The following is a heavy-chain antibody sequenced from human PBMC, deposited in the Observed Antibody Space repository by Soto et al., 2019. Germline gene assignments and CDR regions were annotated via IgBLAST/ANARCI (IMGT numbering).Heavy chain of an antibody. CDR2: IDPSDSYT. Sequence: PGVSLQVSCKGSEYSFASYWISWVRQMPGKGLEWMGGIDPSDSYTNYSPSFQGHVTISADKSISTAYLQWSSLKASDTTMYYCARMWCSSTSCYPPAFDIWGQGTMVTVSS. J-gene: IGHJ3*02. CDR1: EYSFASYW. CDR3: ARMWCSSTSCYPPAFDI. D-gene: IGHD2-2*01. V-gene: IGHV5-10-1*01.